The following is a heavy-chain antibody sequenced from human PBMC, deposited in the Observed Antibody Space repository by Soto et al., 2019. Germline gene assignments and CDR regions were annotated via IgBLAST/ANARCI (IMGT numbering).Heavy chain of an antibody. V-gene: IGHV1-3*01. CDR3: ARSEIIHEGCDS. CDR2: INAGKGNT. J-gene: IGHJ4*02. D-gene: IGHD3-3*01. CDR1: GYIFTSYA. Sequence: ASVKVSCKASGYIFTSYALHWVGQAPGQRREWMGWINAGKGNTKYSQKFQGRVTITRDTSASVAYMELSSLASEDTAVYYCARSEIIHEGCDSWCQGNLVTVSS.